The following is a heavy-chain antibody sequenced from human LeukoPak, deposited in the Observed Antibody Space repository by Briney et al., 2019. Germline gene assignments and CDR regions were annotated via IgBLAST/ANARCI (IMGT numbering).Heavy chain of an antibody. Sequence: SETLSLTRTVSGGSISSSSYYWGWIRQPPGKGLEWIGSIYYSGSTYYNPSLKSRVTISVDTSKNQFSLKLSSVTAADTAVYYCASPGIFGEDAFDIWGQGTMVTVSS. CDR3: ASPGIFGEDAFDI. J-gene: IGHJ3*02. V-gene: IGHV4-39*01. CDR1: GGSISSSSYY. D-gene: IGHD3-3*01. CDR2: IYYSGST.